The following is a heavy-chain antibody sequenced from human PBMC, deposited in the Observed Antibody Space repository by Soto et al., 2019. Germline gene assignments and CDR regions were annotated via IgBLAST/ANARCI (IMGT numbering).Heavy chain of an antibody. Sequence: SRAASGFTFSSYALHWVPPAPGKGLEWVAVISYDGSNKYYADSVRGRFTSSRDNSKNTLYLQMNSLRAEDTAVYYFARAPSSLTGFDSWAQAPPVTVSS. V-gene: IGHV3-30-3*01. J-gene: IGHJ4*02. CDR2: ISYDGSNK. D-gene: IGHD2-15*01. CDR3: ARAPSSLTGFDS. CDR1: GFTFSSYA.